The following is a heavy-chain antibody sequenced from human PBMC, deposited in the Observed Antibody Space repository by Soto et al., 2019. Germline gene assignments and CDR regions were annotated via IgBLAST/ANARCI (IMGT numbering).Heavy chain of an antibody. CDR3: ARNVPVTALGY. CDR2: TYSGGDT. V-gene: IGHV3-66*01. J-gene: IGHJ4*02. Sequence: EVRLVESGGGLVQPGGSLRLSCAASGDTVGNNYMSWVRQAPGKGLDWVTVTYSGGDTRYADSVKGRFTMSRVSTKNTVYLQMDSLRAEDTAVYFRARNVPVTALGYWGQGSLVTVSS. CDR1: GDTVGNNY. D-gene: IGHD4-17*01.